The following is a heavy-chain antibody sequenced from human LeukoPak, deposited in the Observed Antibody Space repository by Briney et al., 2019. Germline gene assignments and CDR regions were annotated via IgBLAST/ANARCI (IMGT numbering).Heavy chain of an antibody. CDR3: ARDSERAAGTADYYYYYYMDV. D-gene: IGHD6-13*01. CDR1: GYTFTSYG. Sequence: ASVKVSCKASGYTFTSYGISWVRQAPGQGLEWMGWISAYNGNTNYAQKLQGRVTMTRDTSISTAYMELSRLRSDDTAVYYCARDSERAAGTADYYYYYYMDVWGKGTTVTVSS. V-gene: IGHV1-18*01. J-gene: IGHJ6*03. CDR2: ISAYNGNT.